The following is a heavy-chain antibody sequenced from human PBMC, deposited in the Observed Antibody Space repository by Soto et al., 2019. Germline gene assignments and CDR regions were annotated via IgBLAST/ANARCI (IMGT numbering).Heavy chain of an antibody. V-gene: IGHV1-8*01. CDR1: GYTFTRYD. Sequence: ASVKVCCKASGYTFTRYDINWVRQATGQGLEWMGWMNPNSGNTDYAQKFQGRVTMTRNTSISTAYMELSSLRSEDTAVYYCARERSYGHDYWGQGTLVTVSS. J-gene: IGHJ4*02. CDR2: MNPNSGNT. CDR3: ARERSYGHDY. D-gene: IGHD5-18*01.